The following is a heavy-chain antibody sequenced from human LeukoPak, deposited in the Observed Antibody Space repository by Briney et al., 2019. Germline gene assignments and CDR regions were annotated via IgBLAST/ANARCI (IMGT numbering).Heavy chain of an antibody. D-gene: IGHD6-19*01. CDR1: GFTFSDYY. V-gene: IGHV3-11*05. J-gene: IGHJ5*02. Sequence: PGGSLRLSCAASGFTFSDYYMSWIRQAPGKGLEWVSYISSSSSYTNYADSVKGRFTISRDNAKNSLYLQMNSLRAEDTAVYYCARAHSSGWPHMFDPWGQGTLVTVPS. CDR3: ARAHSSGWPHMFDP. CDR2: ISSSSSYT.